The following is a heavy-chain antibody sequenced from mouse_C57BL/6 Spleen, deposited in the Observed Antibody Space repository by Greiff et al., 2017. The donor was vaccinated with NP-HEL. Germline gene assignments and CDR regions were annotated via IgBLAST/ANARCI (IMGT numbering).Heavy chain of an antibody. D-gene: IGHD1-1*01. CDR2: IYPRDGST. Sequence: LVESGPELVKPGASVKLSCKASGYTFTSYDINWVKQRPGQGLEWIGWIYPRDGSTKYNEKFKGKATLTVDTSSSTAYMELHSLTSEDSAVYVCASITTVVGFDYWGQGTTLTVSS. V-gene: IGHV1-85*01. CDR3: ASITTVVGFDY. CDR1: GYTFTSYD. J-gene: IGHJ2*01.